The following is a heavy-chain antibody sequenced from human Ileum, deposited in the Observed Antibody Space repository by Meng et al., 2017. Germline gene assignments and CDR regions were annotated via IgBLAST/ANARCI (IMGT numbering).Heavy chain of an antibody. CDR1: GFTSSNHD. V-gene: IGHV3-13*01. Sequence: GESLKISWAASGFTSSNHDMHWVRQATGKSLEWVSVVDAAGGTYYSDSVKGRFTLSRDNGKNSLYLQMNSLSAGDTAVYYCARELYGSGSGYFDRWGRGTLVTVSS. D-gene: IGHD3-10*01. CDR2: VDAAGGT. J-gene: IGHJ2*01. CDR3: ARELYGSGSGYFDR.